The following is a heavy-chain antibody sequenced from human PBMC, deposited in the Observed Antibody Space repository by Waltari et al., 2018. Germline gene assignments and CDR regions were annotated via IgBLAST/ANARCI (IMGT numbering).Heavy chain of an antibody. D-gene: IGHD6-6*01. CDR1: GGSFSGYY. J-gene: IGHJ5*02. V-gene: IGHV4-34*01. CDR3: ARGPLREQLVEGWFDP. Sequence: QVQLQQWGAGLLKPSETLSLTCAVYGGSFSGYYWSWIRQPPGKGLEWIGEINHSGSTTYNPSLKSRVTRSVDTSKNQFSLKLSSVTAADTAVYYCARGPLREQLVEGWFDPWGQGTLVTVSS. CDR2: INHSGST.